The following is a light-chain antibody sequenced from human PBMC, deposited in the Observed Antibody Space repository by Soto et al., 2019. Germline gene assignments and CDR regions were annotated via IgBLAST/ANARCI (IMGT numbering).Light chain of an antibody. Sequence: DIQMTQSPSTLSASVGDRVTITCRASQSISSWLAWYQQKPGEAPKLLIYDASSLESGVPSRFSGSGSGTEFTLTISSLQPDDFATYYCQQYNIYSWTFGQGTKVEIK. CDR2: DAS. CDR1: QSISSW. J-gene: IGKJ1*01. CDR3: QQYNIYSWT. V-gene: IGKV1-5*01.